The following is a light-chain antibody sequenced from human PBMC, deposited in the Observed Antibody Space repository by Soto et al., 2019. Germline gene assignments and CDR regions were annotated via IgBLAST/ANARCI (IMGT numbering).Light chain of an antibody. CDR2: GTS. J-gene: IGKJ1*01. Sequence: EIVLTQSPGTLSVSPGERTTLPCRASQTFSSNNLAWYQQKPGQAPSLLIYGTSSRATGIPDRFSGSGSGTDFTLTISRLEPEDSAIYYCQQYGSWTFGQGTKVEI. CDR3: QQYGSWT. CDR1: QTFSSNN. V-gene: IGKV3-20*01.